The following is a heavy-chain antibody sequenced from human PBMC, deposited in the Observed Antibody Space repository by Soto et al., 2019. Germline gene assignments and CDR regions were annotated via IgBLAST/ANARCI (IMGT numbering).Heavy chain of an antibody. CDR1: GFPFSSYS. Sequence: PGGSLRLSCAASGFPFSSYSMNWVRQAPGKGLEWVSYISSSSSTIYYADSVKGRFTVSRDNAKNSLYLQMNSLRAEDTAVYYCARGYYDSSGYHWVFDYWGQGTLVTVSS. CDR3: ARGYYDSSGYHWVFDY. V-gene: IGHV3-48*01. J-gene: IGHJ4*02. CDR2: ISSSSSTI. D-gene: IGHD3-22*01.